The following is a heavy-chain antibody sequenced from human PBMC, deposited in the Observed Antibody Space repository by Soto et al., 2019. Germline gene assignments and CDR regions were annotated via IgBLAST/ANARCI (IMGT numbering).Heavy chain of an antibody. V-gene: IGHV2-5*01. CDR2: IYWNDDK. CDR1: GFSLSSSAVG. J-gene: IGHJ4*02. Sequence: QITLKESGPTLLKPTQTLTLTCTFSGFSLSSSAVGVKWIRQPPGKALEWLALIYWNDDKHYSPSLRSRLTITKDNSKNQVVLTMTNMDPVDTATYYCAHGSGWLSDYWGQGILVTVSS. D-gene: IGHD6-19*01. CDR3: AHGSGWLSDY.